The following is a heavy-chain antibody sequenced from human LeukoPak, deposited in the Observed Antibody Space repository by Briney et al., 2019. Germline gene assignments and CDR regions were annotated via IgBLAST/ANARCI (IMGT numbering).Heavy chain of an antibody. D-gene: IGHD1-26*01. CDR2: ISAYNGNT. CDR1: GYTFTSYG. V-gene: IGHV1-18*01. J-gene: IGHJ4*02. CDR3: ARDSGSYYRLDRDY. Sequence: ASVKVSCKASGYTFTSYGISWVRQAPGQGLEWMGWISAYNGNTNYAQKLQGRVTMTTDTSTSTAYMELRSLRSDDTAVYYCARDSGSYYRLDRDYWGQGTLVTVSS.